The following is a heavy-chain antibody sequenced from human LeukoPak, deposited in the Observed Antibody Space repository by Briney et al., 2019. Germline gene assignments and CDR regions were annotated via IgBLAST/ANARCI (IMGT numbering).Heavy chain of an antibody. CDR3: ARGSYGDYFDY. Sequence: SETLSLTCTVSGGSISSYYWSWIRQPPGKGLEWIGYIYYSGSTNYNPSLKSRVTISVDTSKNQFSLKLSSVTAADTAVYYCARGSYGDYFDYWGQGSLVTVSS. J-gene: IGHJ4*02. V-gene: IGHV4-59*01. CDR1: GGSISSYY. CDR2: IYYSGST. D-gene: IGHD5-18*01.